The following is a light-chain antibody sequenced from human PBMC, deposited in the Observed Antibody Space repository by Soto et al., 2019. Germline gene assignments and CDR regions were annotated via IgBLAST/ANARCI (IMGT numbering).Light chain of an antibody. Sequence: QSALTQPRSVSGSPGQSVTISCTGTSSDVGAYNYVSWYQQHPGKAPKFLIYDVSKRPSGVPDRFSGSKSDNTASLTISGLQAEDEADYYCCSYAGTYSDVFGTGTKLTVL. CDR3: CSYAGTYSDV. CDR2: DVS. V-gene: IGLV2-11*01. J-gene: IGLJ1*01. CDR1: SSDVGAYNY.